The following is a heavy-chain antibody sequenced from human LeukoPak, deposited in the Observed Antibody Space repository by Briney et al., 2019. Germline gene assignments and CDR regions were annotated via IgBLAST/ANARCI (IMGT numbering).Heavy chain of an antibody. J-gene: IGHJ4*02. Sequence: PGGSLRLSCAASGFTFSDSSIHWVRQASGKGLEWVGRIRSKSNSYATAYAASLKGRFTLSRDDSKNTAYLQMNSLKTEDTAVYYCSRRFRKDDSSGYVDYWGQGTLVTVSS. V-gene: IGHV3-73*01. CDR2: IRSKSNSYAT. CDR3: SRRFRKDDSSGYVDY. CDR1: GFTFSDSS. D-gene: IGHD3-22*01.